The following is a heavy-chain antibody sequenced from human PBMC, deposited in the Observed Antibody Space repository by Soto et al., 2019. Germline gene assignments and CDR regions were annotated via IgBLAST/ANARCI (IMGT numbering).Heavy chain of an antibody. D-gene: IGHD6-19*01. J-gene: IGHJ4*02. CDR1: RYTFGTYA. CDR3: ARDGAVAGGINFDY. CDR2: INAGNGNT. Sequence: ASVKVSCKASRYTFGTYAIHWVRQAPGQRLEWMGWINAGNGNTKYSQKFQGRVTITRDTSASTAYMELSSLRSEDTAVYYCARDGAVAGGINFDYWGQGTLVTVSS. V-gene: IGHV1-3*01.